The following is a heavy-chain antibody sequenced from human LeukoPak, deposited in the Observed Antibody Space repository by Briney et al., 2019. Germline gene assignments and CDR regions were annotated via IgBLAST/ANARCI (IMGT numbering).Heavy chain of an antibody. CDR3: ARAIRDGYNPRDCDY. V-gene: IGHV1-46*01. J-gene: IGHJ4*02. CDR2: INPSGGST. CDR1: GYTFTSYY. D-gene: IGHD5-24*01. Sequence: GASVKISCKASGYTFTSYYMHWVRQAPGQGLEWMGIINPSGGSTSYPQKFQGRVTMTRDTSTSTVYMELSSLKSEDTAVYYCARAIRDGYNPRDCDYRGPGTLVTVSS.